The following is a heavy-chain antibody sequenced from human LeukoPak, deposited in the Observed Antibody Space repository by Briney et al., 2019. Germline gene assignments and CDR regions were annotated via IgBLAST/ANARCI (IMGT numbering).Heavy chain of an antibody. Sequence: GGSLRLSCAASGFAFSSHAMCCVRQAPGRGLEWVSSIDISGDNAHYADSVKGRFTISRDNSKNTLYLQMDSLRAEDSAIYYCANEIRPNDYWGQGTLVTVSS. CDR3: ANEIRPNDY. D-gene: IGHD4-17*01. CDR1: GFAFSSHA. V-gene: IGHV3-23*01. CDR2: IDISGDNA. J-gene: IGHJ4*02.